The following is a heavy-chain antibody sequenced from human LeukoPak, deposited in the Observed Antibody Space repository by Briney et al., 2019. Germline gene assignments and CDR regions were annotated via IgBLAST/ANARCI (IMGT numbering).Heavy chain of an antibody. Sequence: GGSLRLPCAASGFTFSSHLMHWVRQAQGTGLVWVSSVKSDGTATNYADSVKGRFTISRDNAKSTLYLQMNSLRVEDTAVYYCVRKFATGDWGQGTLVTVSS. CDR2: VKSDGTAT. V-gene: IGHV3-74*01. CDR1: GFTFSSHL. D-gene: IGHD1-14*01. CDR3: VRKFATGD. J-gene: IGHJ4*02.